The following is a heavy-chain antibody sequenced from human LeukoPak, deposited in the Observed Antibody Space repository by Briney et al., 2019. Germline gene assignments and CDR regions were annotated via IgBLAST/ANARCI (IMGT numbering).Heavy chain of an antibody. CDR3: AKEEEKGVVLEHNHDY. CDR1: EFDFSSHA. V-gene: IGHV3-23*01. D-gene: IGHD2-15*01. CDR2: ISISGSKT. Sequence: GGSLRLSCAASEFDFSSHAMTWVRQAPGKGLEWVSAISISGSKTYYADSVKGRFTISRDNSKNTLYLQMNSLRAEDTAVYYCAKEEEKGVVLEHNHDYWGQGTLATVSS. J-gene: IGHJ4*02.